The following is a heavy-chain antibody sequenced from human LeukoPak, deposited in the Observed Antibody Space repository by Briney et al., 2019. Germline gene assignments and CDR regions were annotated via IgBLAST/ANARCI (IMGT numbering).Heavy chain of an antibody. CDR2: INHSGST. V-gene: IGHV4-34*01. CDR3: ARVGRRRYSSGWHEFDY. J-gene: IGHJ4*02. Sequence: SETLSLTCAVYGGSFSGYHWSWIRQPPGKGLEWIGEINHSGSTNYNPSLKSRVTISVDTSKNQFSLQLNSVTPEDTAVYYCARVGRRRYSSGWHEFDYWGQGTLVTVSS. CDR1: GGSFSGYH. D-gene: IGHD6-19*01.